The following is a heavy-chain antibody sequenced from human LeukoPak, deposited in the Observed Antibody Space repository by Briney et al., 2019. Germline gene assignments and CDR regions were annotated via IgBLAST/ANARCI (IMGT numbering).Heavy chain of an antibody. D-gene: IGHD6-13*01. Sequence: GASVKVSCKASGYTFTGYYMHWVRQAPGQGLEWMGWINPNSGGTNYAQKFQGRVTITTDESTSTAYMELSSLRSEDTAVYYCARAMSIAAAGDFDYWGQGTLVTVSS. CDR3: ARAMSIAAAGDFDY. J-gene: IGHJ4*02. CDR1: GYTFTGYY. V-gene: IGHV1-2*02. CDR2: INPNSGGT.